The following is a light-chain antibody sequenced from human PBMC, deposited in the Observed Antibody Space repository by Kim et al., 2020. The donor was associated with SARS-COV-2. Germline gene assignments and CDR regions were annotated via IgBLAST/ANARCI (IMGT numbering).Light chain of an antibody. CDR3: QQAYSDRS. Sequence: SASIGDRVTITRRASQPINIYLKWYQQKPGKAPNLLIYSASRLQSGVPSRFIGNASGTDFTRTISSLQPEEFATYYCQQAYSDRSFGQGTKVDIK. CDR2: SAS. CDR1: QPINIY. J-gene: IGKJ1*01. V-gene: IGKV1-39*01.